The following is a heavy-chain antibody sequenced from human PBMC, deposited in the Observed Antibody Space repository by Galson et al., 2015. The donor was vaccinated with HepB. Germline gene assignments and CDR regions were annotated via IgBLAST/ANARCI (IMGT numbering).Heavy chain of an antibody. J-gene: IGHJ4*02. V-gene: IGHV4-59*01. CDR3: AGSYYYDSPFDY. D-gene: IGHD3-22*01. CDR2: IYYSGST. CDR1: GGSISSYY. Sequence: ETLSLTCTVSGGSISSYYWRWIRQPPGKGLEWIGYIYYSGSTNYNPSLKSRVTISVDTSKNQFSLKLSSVTAADTAVYYCAGSYYYDSPFDYWGQGTLVTVSS.